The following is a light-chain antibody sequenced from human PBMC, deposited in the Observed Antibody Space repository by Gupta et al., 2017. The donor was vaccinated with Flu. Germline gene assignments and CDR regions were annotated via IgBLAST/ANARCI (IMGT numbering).Light chain of an antibody. CDR2: EDN. Sequence: QSVLTQPPSVSAAPGQKVTISCSGSTSNIGNNYVAWYQQLPGTAPKLVIYEDNKRPSGIPDRFSGSKSDTSATLAITGLQTGDEADYCCGTWDSRLGAWVFGGGTKLTVL. J-gene: IGLJ3*02. V-gene: IGLV1-51*02. CDR1: TSNIGNNY. CDR3: GTWDSRLGAWV.